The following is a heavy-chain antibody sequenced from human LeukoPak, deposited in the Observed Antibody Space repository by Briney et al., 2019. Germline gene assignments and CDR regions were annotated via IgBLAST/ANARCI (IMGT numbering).Heavy chain of an antibody. Sequence: SETLSLTCTVSGGSISSSSYYWGWIRQPPGKGLEWIGSIYYSGSTYYNPSLKSRVTISVDTSKNQFSLKLSSVTAADTAVYYCARAVHDYGDYVREEVTHTEYYFDYWGQGTLVTVSS. J-gene: IGHJ4*02. CDR3: ARAVHDYGDYVREEVTHTEYYFDY. V-gene: IGHV4-39*01. CDR2: IYYSGST. CDR1: GGSISSSSYY. D-gene: IGHD4-17*01.